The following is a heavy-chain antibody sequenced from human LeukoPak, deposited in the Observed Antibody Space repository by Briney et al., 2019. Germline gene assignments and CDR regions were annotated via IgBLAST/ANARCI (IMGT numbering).Heavy chain of an antibody. Sequence: PSQTLSLTCTVSGGSINSGNYYWSWIRQPAGRGLEWIGRIYTSGSTNYNPSLKSRVTISVDTSKNQFSLNLSSVTAADTAVYYCALDTIGARPNFDYWGQGTLVTVSS. D-gene: IGHD4/OR15-4a*01. J-gene: IGHJ4*02. CDR3: ALDTIGARPNFDY. V-gene: IGHV4-61*02. CDR2: IYTSGST. CDR1: GGSINSGNYY.